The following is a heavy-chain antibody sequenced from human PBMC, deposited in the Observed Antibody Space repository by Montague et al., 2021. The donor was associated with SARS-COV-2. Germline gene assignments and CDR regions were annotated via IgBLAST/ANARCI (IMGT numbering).Heavy chain of an antibody. CDR1: GGSFSGYF. J-gene: IGHJ3*02. V-gene: IGHV4-34*01. CDR2: INDGGSV. CDR3: ARTSKMDDYVWGSYRFTAFDT. Sequence: SETLSLTCGVDGGSFSGYFWTWIRQPPGKGLEWIGEINDGGSVTYKPSLKSRLTMSVDTSKKQFSLNLTSVAAADMAVYYCARTSKMDDYVWGSYRFTAFDTWGQGTMVIVSS. D-gene: IGHD3-16*02.